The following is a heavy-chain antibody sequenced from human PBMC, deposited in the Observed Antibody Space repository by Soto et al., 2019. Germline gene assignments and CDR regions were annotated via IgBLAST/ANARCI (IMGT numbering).Heavy chain of an antibody. CDR1: GLPFETLP. CDR3: ARVMCGDCSTYYYYSMDV. J-gene: IGHJ6*02. V-gene: IGHV3-21*01. D-gene: IGHD2-21*02. Sequence: EVQLVESGGGLVKPGGPLRLPCEASGLPFETLPWTWVPRAPGRGLEWFSPIGTTSSYIYYADPVRGRFTISRDNARDSLYLQMSSLRAEDTAVYYCARVMCGDCSTYYYYSMDVWGQGTTVTVSS. CDR2: IGTTSSYI.